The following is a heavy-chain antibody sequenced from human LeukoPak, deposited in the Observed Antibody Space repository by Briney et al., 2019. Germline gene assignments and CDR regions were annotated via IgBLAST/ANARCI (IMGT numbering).Heavy chain of an antibody. D-gene: IGHD1-26*01. CDR2: IYYSGST. CDR1: GGSISSYH. Sequence: SETLSLTCTVSGGSISSYHWSWIRQPPGKGLEWIGYIYYSGSTNYNPSLKSRVTISVDTSKNQFSLKLSSVTAADTAVYYCAREWELPRNYYYFDYWGQGTLVTVSS. J-gene: IGHJ4*02. CDR3: AREWELPRNYYYFDY. V-gene: IGHV4-59*01.